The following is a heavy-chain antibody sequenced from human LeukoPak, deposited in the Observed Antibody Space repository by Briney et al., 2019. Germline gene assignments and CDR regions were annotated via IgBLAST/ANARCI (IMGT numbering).Heavy chain of an antibody. J-gene: IGHJ4*02. CDR3: TRSPSTGRFDY. CDR1: GYTFIGYY. D-gene: IGHD1-26*01. CDR2: INPNSGDI. V-gene: IGHV1-2*02. Sequence: ASVRVSCKASGYTFIGYYIHWVRQAPGQGLEWMGWINPNSGDISYAQKVQGRGTMTRDTSINTAYMELSRLRSDDTAVYYCTRSPSTGRFDYWGQGTLVTVSS.